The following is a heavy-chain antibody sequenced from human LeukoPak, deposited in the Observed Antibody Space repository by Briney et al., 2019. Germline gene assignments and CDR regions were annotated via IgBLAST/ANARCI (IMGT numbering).Heavy chain of an antibody. D-gene: IGHD1-20*01. CDR2: FDPEDGET. Sequence: GASVKVSCKVSGYTLTELSMHWVRQAPGKGLEWMGGFDPEDGETIYAQKFQGRVTMTEDTSTDTAYMELSSLRSEDTAVHYCATVVYNWNHNWFDPWGQGTLVTVSS. CDR1: GYTLTELS. CDR3: ATVVYNWNHNWFDP. J-gene: IGHJ5*02. V-gene: IGHV1-24*01.